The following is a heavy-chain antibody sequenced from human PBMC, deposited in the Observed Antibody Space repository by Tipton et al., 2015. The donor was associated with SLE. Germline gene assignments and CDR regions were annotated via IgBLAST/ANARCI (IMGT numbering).Heavy chain of an antibody. J-gene: IGHJ4*02. CDR2: IKPDGDDK. D-gene: IGHD3-22*01. Sequence: SLRLSCVASGFSFGSRWMSWVRQAPGKGLEWVANIKPDGDDKYYVDSVKGRFTISRDNAKNSLYLQMNSLRAEDTAVYYCARDSSGYPDYWGQGTLVTVSS. V-gene: IGHV3-7*01. CDR1: GFSFGSRW. CDR3: ARDSSGYPDY.